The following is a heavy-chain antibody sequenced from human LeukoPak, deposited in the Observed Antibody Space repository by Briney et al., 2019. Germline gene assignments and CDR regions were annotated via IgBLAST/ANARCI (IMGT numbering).Heavy chain of an antibody. J-gene: IGHJ4*02. V-gene: IGHV4-34*01. Sequence: SETLSLTCAVYGGSFSGYYWNWIRQPPGKGLEWIGEINHSGSTNYNPSLKSRVTITVDTSKNQFSLKLSSVTAADTAVYYCARDNWGLDYWGQGTLVTVSS. D-gene: IGHD1-1*01. CDR2: INHSGST. CDR1: GGSFSGYY. CDR3: ARDNWGLDY.